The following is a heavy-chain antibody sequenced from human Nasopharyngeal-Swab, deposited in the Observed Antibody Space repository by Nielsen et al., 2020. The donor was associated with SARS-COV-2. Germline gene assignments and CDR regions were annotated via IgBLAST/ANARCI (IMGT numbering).Heavy chain of an antibody. V-gene: IGHV4-59*11. CDR3: ARGFDP. Sequence: SETLSLTCTVSGAFISGHYWSWIRQPPGKGLEWIGYIYYSGSTNNNPSLRSRVTISLDTSKNQFSLKLSSVTAADTAVYYCARGFDPWGQGTLVTVSS. J-gene: IGHJ5*02. CDR1: GAFISGHY. CDR2: IYYSGST.